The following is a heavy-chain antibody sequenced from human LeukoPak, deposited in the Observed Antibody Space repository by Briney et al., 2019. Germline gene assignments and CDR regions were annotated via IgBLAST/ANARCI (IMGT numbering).Heavy chain of an antibody. CDR1: GFTFDDYA. Sequence: GGSLRLSCAASGFTFDDYAMHWVRQAPGKGLEWVSGTSWNSGSIGYADSVKGRFTISRDNAKNSLYLQMNSLRAEDMALYYCAKGDSSSWYWYFDLWGRGTLVTVSS. V-gene: IGHV3-9*03. CDR2: TSWNSGSI. CDR3: AKGDSSSWYWYFDL. D-gene: IGHD6-13*01. J-gene: IGHJ2*01.